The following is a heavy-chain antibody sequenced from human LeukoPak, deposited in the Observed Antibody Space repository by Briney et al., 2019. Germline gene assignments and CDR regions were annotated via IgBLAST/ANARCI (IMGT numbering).Heavy chain of an antibody. J-gene: IGHJ4*02. Sequence: PGGSLRLSCAASGFTFSSYGMSWVRQAPGKGVAWVSAVTGGGDTTYYADSVRGRFTISRDNSKNTLYLQMNSLRAEDTAVYYCAKMQGYFDYWGQGTLVTVSS. CDR3: AKMQGYFDY. CDR2: VTGGGDTT. V-gene: IGHV3-23*01. CDR1: GFTFSSYG.